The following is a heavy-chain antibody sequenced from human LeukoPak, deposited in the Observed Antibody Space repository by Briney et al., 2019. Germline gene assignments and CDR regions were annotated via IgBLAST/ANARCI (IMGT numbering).Heavy chain of an antibody. CDR2: IKQDESEK. D-gene: IGHD4-17*01. J-gene: IGHJ6*02. Sequence: GGSLRLSCAASGFTFSSYWMSWVRQAPGKGLEWVANIKQDESEKYYVDSVKGRFTISRDNAKDSLYLQMNNLRAEDTALYYCARVRTTGTYYGMDVWGQGTLVTVSS. CDR1: GFTFSSYW. V-gene: IGHV3-7*01. CDR3: ARVRTTGTYYGMDV.